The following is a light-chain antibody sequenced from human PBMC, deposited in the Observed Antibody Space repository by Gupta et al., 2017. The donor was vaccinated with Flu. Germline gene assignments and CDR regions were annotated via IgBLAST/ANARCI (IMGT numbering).Light chain of an antibody. V-gene: IGLV2-14*01. CDR3: ISYSTSSAFV. CDR1: SSDVGANNY. Sequence: QSALTQPASVSGSSGQSITLSCIGTSSDVGANNYVSWYQLHPGKPPKLVIYEVSHRPSGVSNLFSGSKSGNTASLTISGLQAEDEADYYCISYSTSSAFVFGTVTKVTVL. CDR2: EVS. J-gene: IGLJ1*01.